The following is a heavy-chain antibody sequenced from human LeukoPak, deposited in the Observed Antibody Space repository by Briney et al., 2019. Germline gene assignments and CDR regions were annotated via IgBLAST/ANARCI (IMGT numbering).Heavy chain of an antibody. CDR2: TIPIFGTA. J-gene: IGHJ5*02. D-gene: IGHD2-15*01. CDR1: GGTFSSDA. V-gene: IGHV1-69*05. Sequence: GASVKVSCKASGGTFSSDAISWVRQAPGQGLEWMGRTIPIFGTANYAQKFQGRVTITTDESTSTAYMELSSLRSEDTAVYYCARDPRYCSGGSCPPKAGPPIFDPWGQGTLVTVSS. CDR3: ARDPRYCSGGSCPPKAGPPIFDP.